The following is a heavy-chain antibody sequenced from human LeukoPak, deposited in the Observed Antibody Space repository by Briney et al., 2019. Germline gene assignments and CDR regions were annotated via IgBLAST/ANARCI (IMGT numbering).Heavy chain of an antibody. CDR1: GYIFTKYV. Sequence: ASVKVSCTASGYIFTKYVVHWVRQAPGQRPEWMGWIKAGNGDTKYSQNFQDRLTITRDTSASTVYMELSSLTSEDTALYYCARDDCGDTCYPGGYWGQGTLVTVSS. CDR3: ARDDCGDTCYPGGY. J-gene: IGHJ4*02. CDR2: IKAGNGDT. V-gene: IGHV1-3*01. D-gene: IGHD2-21*01.